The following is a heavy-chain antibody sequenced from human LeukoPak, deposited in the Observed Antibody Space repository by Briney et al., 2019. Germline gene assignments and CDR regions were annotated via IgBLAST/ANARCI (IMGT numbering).Heavy chain of an antibody. J-gene: IGHJ4*02. Sequence: GGSLRLSCAASGFTFSSSAMHWVRQAPGKGLEWVAVISYDGSNKYYADSVKGRFTISRDNSKNTLYLQVNSLRAEDTAMYYCARDREVPRKGYFDYWGQGTLVTVSS. CDR3: ARDREVPRKGYFDY. D-gene: IGHD1-26*01. CDR1: GFTFSSSA. V-gene: IGHV3-30-3*01. CDR2: ISYDGSNK.